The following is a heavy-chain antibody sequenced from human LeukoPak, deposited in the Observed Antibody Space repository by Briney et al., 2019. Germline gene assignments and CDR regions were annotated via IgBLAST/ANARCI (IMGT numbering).Heavy chain of an antibody. J-gene: IGHJ5*02. CDR3: ARAGYGSGSYYNWFDP. Sequence: SETLSLTCTVSGGSISSYYWSWIRQPPGKGLEWIGYIYYSGSTNYNPSLKSRVTISVDTSKNQFSLKLSSVTAADTAVYYCARAGYGSGSYYNWFDPWGQGTLVTVSS. CDR2: IYYSGST. V-gene: IGHV4-59*01. D-gene: IGHD3-10*01. CDR1: GGSISSYY.